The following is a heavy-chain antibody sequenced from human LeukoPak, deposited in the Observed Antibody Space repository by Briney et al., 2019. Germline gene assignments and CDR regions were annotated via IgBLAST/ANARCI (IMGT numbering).Heavy chain of an antibody. CDR1: GGSISSYY. CDR3: ARLEMATKSADY. Sequence: SETLSLTCTVSGGSISSYYWSWIRQPPGKGLEWIGYIYYSGSTNYNPSLKSRVTISVDTSKNQFSPKLSSVTAADTAVYYCARLEMATKSADYWGQGTLVTVSS. V-gene: IGHV4-59*08. D-gene: IGHD5-24*01. CDR2: IYYSGST. J-gene: IGHJ4*02.